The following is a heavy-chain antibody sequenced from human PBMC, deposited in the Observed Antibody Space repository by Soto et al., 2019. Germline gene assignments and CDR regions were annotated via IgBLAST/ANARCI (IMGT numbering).Heavy chain of an antibody. CDR1: GDSVSSNSAA. D-gene: IGHD2-2*01. CDR2: TYYRSKWYN. Sequence: SQTLSLTCVISGDSVSSNSAAWNWIRQSPSRGLEWLGRTYYRSKWYNDYAVSVKSRITINPDTSKNQFSLQLNSVTPEDTAVYYCASQRMGTDNIVLVPAATPATYYYYYGMDVWGQGTTVTVSS. J-gene: IGHJ6*02. CDR3: ASQRMGTDNIVLVPAATPATYYYYYGMDV. V-gene: IGHV6-1*01.